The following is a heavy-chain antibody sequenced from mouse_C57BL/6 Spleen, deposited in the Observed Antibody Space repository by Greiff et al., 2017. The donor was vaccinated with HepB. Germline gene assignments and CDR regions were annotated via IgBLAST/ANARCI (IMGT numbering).Heavy chain of an antibody. D-gene: IGHD1-1*01. CDR2: IDPENGDT. CDR1: GFNIKDDY. Sequence: EVQLKESGAELVRPGASVKLSCTASGFNIKDDYMHWVKQRPEQGLEWIGWIDPENGDTEYASKFQGKATITADTSSNTAYLQLSSLTSEDTAVYYCTTAITTVLPYFDYWGQGTTLTVSS. V-gene: IGHV14-4*01. J-gene: IGHJ2*01. CDR3: TTAITTVLPYFDY.